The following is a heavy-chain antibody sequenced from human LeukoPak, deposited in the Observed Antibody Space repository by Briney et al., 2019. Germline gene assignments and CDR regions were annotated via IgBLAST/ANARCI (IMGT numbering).Heavy chain of an antibody. D-gene: IGHD6-13*01. CDR3: AKGSGIAGPVAY. J-gene: IGHJ4*02. Sequence: PGGSLRLSCAASGFTFSSYSMNWVRQAPGKGLEWVSSISSSSSYIYYADSVKGRFTISRDNSKNTLYLQMNSLRAEDTAVYYCAKGSGIAGPVAYWGQGTLVTVSS. CDR1: GFTFSSYS. V-gene: IGHV3-21*04. CDR2: ISSSSSYI.